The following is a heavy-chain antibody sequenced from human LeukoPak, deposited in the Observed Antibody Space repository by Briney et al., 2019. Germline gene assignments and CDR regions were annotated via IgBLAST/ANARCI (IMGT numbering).Heavy chain of an antibody. Sequence: SETLSLTCTVSGGSINSGTYYWSWIRQPAGKGLEWIGRIYSSGSTSYNPSLESRVTISVDTSKNRFSLKLSSVTAADTAVYYCAIHDYGDPDAFDIWGQGTMVTVSS. V-gene: IGHV4-61*02. CDR3: AIHDYGDPDAFDI. J-gene: IGHJ3*02. CDR1: GGSINSGTYY. D-gene: IGHD4-17*01. CDR2: IYSSGST.